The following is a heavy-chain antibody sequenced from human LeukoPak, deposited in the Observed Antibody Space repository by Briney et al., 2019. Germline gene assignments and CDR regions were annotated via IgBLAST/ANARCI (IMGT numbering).Heavy chain of an antibody. J-gene: IGHJ6*02. CDR1: GFSVSNYY. Sequence: GGSLSLSCAASGFSVSNYYMSWVRQAPGKGLEWVSVIYSGGNTYYTDSVKGRFTISRDNPKNTVFLQMGSLRAEDTAVYYCARAMDVWGQGTTVTVSS. V-gene: IGHV3-53*01. CDR2: IYSGGNT. CDR3: ARAMDV.